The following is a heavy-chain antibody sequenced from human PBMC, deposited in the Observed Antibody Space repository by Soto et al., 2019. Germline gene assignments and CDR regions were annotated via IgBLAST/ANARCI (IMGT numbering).Heavy chain of an antibody. Sequence: SETLSLTCTVSGASVSTHFWNWVRQPPGKGLEWIAYLSSGGNSNHSPSLGGRVAMSLDESKNHVSLRLTSVTAADTAVYFCARADFPNLRDEFSVGSFNIWGRGTLVTVSS. V-gene: IGHV4-59*02. J-gene: IGHJ3*02. CDR3: ARADFPNLRDEFSVGSFNI. D-gene: IGHD3-10*01. CDR1: GASVSTHF. CDR2: LSSGGNS.